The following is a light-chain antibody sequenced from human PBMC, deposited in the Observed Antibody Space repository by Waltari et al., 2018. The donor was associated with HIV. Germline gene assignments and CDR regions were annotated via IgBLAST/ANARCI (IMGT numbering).Light chain of an antibody. J-gene: IGLJ1*01. CDR3: CSYTSSNTYD. V-gene: IGLV2-14*03. Sequence: QSALTQPASVSGSPGPSITISCTGTSGDVGGSHFVSWYQQHQGKAPKLIIYEVTYRPSGVSDRFSGSKSGNTASLTISGLQAEDEADYYCCSYTSSNTYDFGTGTTVTVL. CDR2: EVT. CDR1: SGDVGGSHF.